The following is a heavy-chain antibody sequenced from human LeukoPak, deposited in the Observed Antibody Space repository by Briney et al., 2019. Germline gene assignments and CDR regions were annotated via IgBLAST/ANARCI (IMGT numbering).Heavy chain of an antibody. CDR3: ANRWRGFLDP. CDR1: GGSISSGGHS. V-gene: IGHV4-30-2*03. J-gene: IGHJ5*02. D-gene: IGHD2-15*01. Sequence: SQTLSLTCTVSGGSISSGGHSWSWIRQPPGKGLEWIGYIYHSGSGSTYYNPSLKSRVTISVDTSKNQFSLKLRSVTAADTAVYYCANRWRGFLDPWGQGTLVTVSS. CDR2: IYHSGSGST.